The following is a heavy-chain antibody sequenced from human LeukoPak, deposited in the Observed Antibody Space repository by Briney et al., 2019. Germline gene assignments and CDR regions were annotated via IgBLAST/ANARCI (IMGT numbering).Heavy chain of an antibody. Sequence: SETLSLTCTVSGGFISSYYWSWIRQPPGKRLEWIGYIYYTGSTNYNPSLKSRVTISVDTSKDQFSLKLSSVTAADTAVYYCVRDFTYDFWSGYGYWGQGTLVTVSS. CDR3: VRDFTYDFWSGYGY. J-gene: IGHJ4*02. CDR1: GGFISSYY. D-gene: IGHD3-3*01. CDR2: IYYTGST. V-gene: IGHV4-59*01.